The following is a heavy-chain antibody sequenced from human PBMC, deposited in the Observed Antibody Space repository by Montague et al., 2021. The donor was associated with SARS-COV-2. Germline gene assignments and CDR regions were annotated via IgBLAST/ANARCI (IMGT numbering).Heavy chain of an antibody. CDR1: GGSISGTSYY. CDR3: ARQGGQGDNHWFDH. CDR2: IHYSGTT. D-gene: IGHD2-21*02. J-gene: IGHJ5*02. Sequence: SETLSLTCTVSGGSISGTSYYWAWIRQPPGKGLEWIVNIHYSGTTFYNLSLKSRVTISVDTSKNEVSLKLNSVTAADTAVYYCARQGGQGDNHWFDHWGQGTLVTVSS. V-gene: IGHV4-39*01.